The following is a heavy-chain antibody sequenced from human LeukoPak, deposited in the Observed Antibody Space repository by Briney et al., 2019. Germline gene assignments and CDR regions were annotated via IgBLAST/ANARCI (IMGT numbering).Heavy chain of an antibody. J-gene: IGHJ6*04. CDR3: AELGITMIGGV. CDR2: IGNSGSYI. V-gene: IGHV3-48*03. Sequence: GGSLRLSCAASGFTFSNYEMNWVRQAPGKGLEWVSYIGNSGSYIYYADSVKGRFTISRDNAKNSLYLQMNSLRAEDTAVYYCAELGITMIGGVWGKGTTVTISS. CDR1: GFTFSNYE. D-gene: IGHD3-10*02.